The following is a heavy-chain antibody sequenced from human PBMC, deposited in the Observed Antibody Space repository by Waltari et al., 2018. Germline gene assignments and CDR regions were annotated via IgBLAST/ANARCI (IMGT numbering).Heavy chain of an antibody. CDR3: ARGPYGDYGGVYYYGMDV. CDR1: GGSISSGGYS. J-gene: IGHJ6*02. CDR2: SYHSGST. D-gene: IGHD4-17*01. V-gene: IGHV4-30-2*01. Sequence: QLQLQESGSGLVKPSQTLSLTCAVSGGSISSGGYSWSWIRQPPGKGLEWIGYSYHSGSTYYNPALKSRVTISVDRSKNQFSLKLSSVTAADTAVYYCARGPYGDYGGVYYYGMDVWGQGTTVTVSS.